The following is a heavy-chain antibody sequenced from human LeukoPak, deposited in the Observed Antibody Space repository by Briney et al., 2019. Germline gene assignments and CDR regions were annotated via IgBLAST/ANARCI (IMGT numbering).Heavy chain of an antibody. D-gene: IGHD6-13*01. J-gene: IGHJ4*02. Sequence: GGSLRLSCAASGFIFSSYWMHWVRQAPGKGLEWVANIKEDGSERYHVDSLKGRFTISRDNAKNSLYLQMDSLRDEDTAVYYCARGEARHGRSWYRHWGQGTVVTVSS. CDR1: GFIFSSYW. CDR2: IKEDGSER. V-gene: IGHV3-7*01. CDR3: ARGEARHGRSWYRH.